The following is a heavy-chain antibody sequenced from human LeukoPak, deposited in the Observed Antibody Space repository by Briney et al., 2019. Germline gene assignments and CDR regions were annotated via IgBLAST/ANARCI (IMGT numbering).Heavy chain of an antibody. Sequence: NPSETLSLTCTVSGGSISSYCWSWIRQPPGKGLEWIGYIYYSGSTNYNPSLKSRVTISVDTSKNQFSLKLSSVTAADTAVYYCARTTVTVYYYYYYYMDVWGKGTTVTVSS. CDR2: IYYSGST. D-gene: IGHD4-17*01. CDR3: ARTTVTVYYYYYYYMDV. CDR1: GGSISSYC. V-gene: IGHV4-59*01. J-gene: IGHJ6*03.